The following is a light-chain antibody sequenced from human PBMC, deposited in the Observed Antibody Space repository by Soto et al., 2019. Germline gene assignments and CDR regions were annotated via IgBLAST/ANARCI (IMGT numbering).Light chain of an antibody. CDR3: HHYGTSWT. J-gene: IGKJ1*01. V-gene: IGKV3-20*01. CDR2: GAS. CDR1: QSVSSN. Sequence: EIVLTQSPDTLSLSPGERATLSCRASQSVSSNLAWYQQKPGQAPRLLIYGASNRATGIPDRFSGSGSGTDFTLIISRLEPEDFAVYYCHHYGTSWTFGQGTKVDIK.